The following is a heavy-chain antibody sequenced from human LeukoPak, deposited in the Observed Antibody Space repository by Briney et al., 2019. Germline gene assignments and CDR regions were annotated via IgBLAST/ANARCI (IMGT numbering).Heavy chain of an antibody. Sequence: ASVKVSCKASGYTFINYVMHWVRQAPGQRLEWMGWINAGNGNTKYSQYFEGRVSITRDTSASTAYMELSSLRSEDMAVYYCARDLGSYPYYFDYWGQGTLVTVSS. D-gene: IGHD1-26*01. CDR1: GYTFINYV. V-gene: IGHV1-3*03. CDR2: INAGNGNT. J-gene: IGHJ4*02. CDR3: ARDLGSYPYYFDY.